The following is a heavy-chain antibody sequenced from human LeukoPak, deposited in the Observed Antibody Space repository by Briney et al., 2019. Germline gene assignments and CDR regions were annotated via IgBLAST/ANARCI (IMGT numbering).Heavy chain of an antibody. Sequence: PSETLSLTCTVSGSSISSGYYWGWIRQPPGKGLEWIGSIYHSGSTYYNPSLKSRVTISVDTSKNKFSLKLSSVTAADTAVYYCARAGSVDWFDPWGQGTLVTVSS. CDR3: ARAGSVDWFDP. J-gene: IGHJ5*02. CDR2: IYHSGST. CDR1: GSSISSGYY. D-gene: IGHD3-10*01. V-gene: IGHV4-38-2*02.